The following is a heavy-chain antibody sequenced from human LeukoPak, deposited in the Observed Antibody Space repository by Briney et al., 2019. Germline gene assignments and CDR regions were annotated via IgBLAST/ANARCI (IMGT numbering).Heavy chain of an antibody. V-gene: IGHV3-64*01. J-gene: IGHJ4*02. CDR3: ARDYGPPPGHSSWYSGYFDY. CDR2: ISSNGGST. D-gene: IGHD6-13*01. Sequence: GGSLRLSCAASGFTFSSYAMHWVRQAPGKGLEYVSAISSNGGSTYYANSVKGRFTISRDNSKNTLYLQMGSLRAEDTAVYYCARDYGPPPGHSSWYSGYFDYWGQGTLVTVSS. CDR1: GFTFSSYA.